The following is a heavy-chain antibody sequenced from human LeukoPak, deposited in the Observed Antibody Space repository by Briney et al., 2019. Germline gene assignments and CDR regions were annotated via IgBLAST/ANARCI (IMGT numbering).Heavy chain of an antibody. D-gene: IGHD2-8*01. Sequence: SETLSLTCAVYGGSFSGYYWSWIRQPPGKGLEWIGEINHSGSTNYNPSLKSRVTISVDTSKNQFSLKLSSVTAADTAVYYCALGYCTNGVCYTGWFDPWGQGTLVTASS. V-gene: IGHV4-34*01. CDR3: ALGYCTNGVCYTGWFDP. CDR1: GGSFSGYY. J-gene: IGHJ5*02. CDR2: INHSGST.